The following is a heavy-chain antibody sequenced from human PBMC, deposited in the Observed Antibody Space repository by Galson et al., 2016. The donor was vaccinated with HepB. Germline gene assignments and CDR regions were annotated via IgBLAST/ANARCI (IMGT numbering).Heavy chain of an antibody. CDR2: INHSGRT. CDR1: GGSFVGYH. V-gene: IGHV4-34*01. CDR3: AKSRLPHDSGWYVDPVWSD. J-gene: IGHJ4*02. D-gene: IGHD6-13*01. Sequence: SETLSLTCAVYGGSFVGYHWSWIRQPPGKGLEWIGVINHSGRTNYNPSLKSRVVISVDTSKDTLFLQMNSLGAEDTAIYYCAKSRLPHDSGWYVDPVWSDWGQGTLVTVSS.